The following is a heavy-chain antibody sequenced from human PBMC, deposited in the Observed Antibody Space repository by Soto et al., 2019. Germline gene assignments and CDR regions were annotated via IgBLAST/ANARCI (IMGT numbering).Heavy chain of an antibody. D-gene: IGHD5-18*01. CDR2: IYDSGST. CDR1: GDSTISGSYF. Sequence: QVHLQESGPGLVKPSQPLSLTCTVSGDSTISGSYFWTWIRQRSGKGLEWIVYIYDSGSTSYNPSLASRVSISADTSNNHFSLTLISVTAADTAVYYCARRAGNRRGYPIDYWGQGIPVTVSS. CDR3: ARRAGNRRGYPIDY. J-gene: IGHJ4*02. V-gene: IGHV4-31*03.